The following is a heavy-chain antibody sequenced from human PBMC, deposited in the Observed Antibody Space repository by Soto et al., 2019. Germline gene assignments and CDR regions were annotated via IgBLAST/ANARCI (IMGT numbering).Heavy chain of an antibody. CDR1: GFTFDDYG. Sequence: EVQLVESGGGLVQPGRSLRLSCVGSGFTFDDYGMNWVRPAPGKGLEWVSGISWDSGSIGYAESVKGRFTISRDNAKHALYLAMHSLRTEDTALYYCAKARVGIDYWGEGTLVSVS. V-gene: IGHV3-9*01. J-gene: IGHJ4*02. D-gene: IGHD1-26*01. CDR2: ISWDSGSI. CDR3: AKARVGIDY.